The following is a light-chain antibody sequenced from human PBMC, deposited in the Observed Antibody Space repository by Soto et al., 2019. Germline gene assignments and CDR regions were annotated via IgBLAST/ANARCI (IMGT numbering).Light chain of an antibody. CDR2: DAS. CDR1: QSISSW. Sequence: DIQMTQSPSTLSASGGDRVTIACWASQSISSWLAWYQQKPGKAPKLLIYDASSLESGVPSRFSGSGSGTEFTLTISSLQPDDFATYYCQQYNSYWTFGQGTKV. CDR3: QQYNSYWT. V-gene: IGKV1-5*01. J-gene: IGKJ1*01.